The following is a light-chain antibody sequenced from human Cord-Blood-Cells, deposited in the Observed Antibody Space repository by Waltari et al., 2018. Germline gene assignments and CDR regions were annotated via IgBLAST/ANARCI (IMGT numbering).Light chain of an antibody. CDR1: SRDVGGYNY. CDR2: EVS. CDR3: SSYTSSSTLV. Sequence: QSALTQPASVSGSPGQSITISCTGTSRDVGGYNYVSWYQQHPGKAPKLMIYEVSNRPSGVSNRCAGSKSGNTASLTISGLQAEDEADYYCSSYTSSSTLVFGGGTKLTVL. V-gene: IGLV2-14*01. J-gene: IGLJ2*01.